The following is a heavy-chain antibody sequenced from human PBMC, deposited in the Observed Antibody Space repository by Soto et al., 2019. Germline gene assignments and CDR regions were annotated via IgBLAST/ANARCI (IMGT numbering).Heavy chain of an antibody. Sequence: GGSLRLSCAASGFTFDDYAMHWVRQAPGKGLEWVSGISWNSGSIGYADSVKGRFTISRDNAKNSLYLQMNSLRAEDTALYYCAKDSSSSWFRYFDLWGRGTLVTVSS. CDR1: GFTFDDYA. J-gene: IGHJ2*01. D-gene: IGHD6-13*01. CDR2: ISWNSGSI. V-gene: IGHV3-9*01. CDR3: AKDSSSSWFRYFDL.